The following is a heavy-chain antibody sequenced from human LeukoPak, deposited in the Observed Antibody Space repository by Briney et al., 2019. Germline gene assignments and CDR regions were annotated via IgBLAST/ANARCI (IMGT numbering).Heavy chain of an antibody. J-gene: IGHJ6*02. V-gene: IGHV1-8*01. CDR1: GYTFTSYD. CDR2: MNPNSGNT. CDR3: ARTPPPTYDSSGYYYADYYYGMDV. Sequence: GASVKVSCKASGYTFTSYDINWVRQATGQGLEWMGWMNPNSGNTGYAQKFQGRVTMTRNTSISTAYTELSSLRSEDTAVYYCARTPPPTYDSSGYYYADYYYGMDVWGQGTTVTVSS. D-gene: IGHD3-22*01.